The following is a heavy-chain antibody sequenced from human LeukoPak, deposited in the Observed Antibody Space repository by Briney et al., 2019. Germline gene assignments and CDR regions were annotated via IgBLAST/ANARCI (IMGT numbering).Heavy chain of an antibody. Sequence: PSETLSFTCTVSGGSINNYYWSWIRQPAGKGLEWIGRIYTRGSRNYNPSLKSRVTMSVDTSKNQFSLKLSSVTAADTAVYYCARGRYCSADICSGGDAFWGQGTMVSVSS. CDR2: IYTRGSR. CDR1: GGSINNYY. V-gene: IGHV4-4*07. D-gene: IGHD2-15*01. J-gene: IGHJ3*01. CDR3: ARGRYCSADICSGGDAF.